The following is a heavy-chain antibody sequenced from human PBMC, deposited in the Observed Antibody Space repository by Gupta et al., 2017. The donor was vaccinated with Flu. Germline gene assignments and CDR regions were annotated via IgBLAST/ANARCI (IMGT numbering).Heavy chain of an antibody. CDR3: ARDPPRYGYFDWLLSQPTYYFDY. CDR1: GYTFTSYG. J-gene: IGHJ4*02. D-gene: IGHD3-9*01. V-gene: IGHV1-18*01. CDR2: ISAYNGNT. Sequence: QVQLVQSGAEVKKPGASVKVSCKASGYTFTSYGISWVRKAPGQGLEWMGWISAYNGNTNYAQKLQGRVTMTTDTSTSTAYMELRSLRSDDTAVYYCARDPPRYGYFDWLLSQPTYYFDYWGQGTLVTVSS.